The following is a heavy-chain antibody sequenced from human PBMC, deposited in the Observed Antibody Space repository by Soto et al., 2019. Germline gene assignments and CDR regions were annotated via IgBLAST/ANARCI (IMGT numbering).Heavy chain of an antibody. D-gene: IGHD3-10*01. V-gene: IGHV4-30-4*01. Sequence: PSETLSLTCTVSGGSISSGDYYWSWIRQPPGKGLEWIGYIYYSGSTYYNPSLKSRVTISVDTSKNQFSLKLSSVTAADTAVYYCARDGSGSYYNEDLMDNWFDPWGQGTLVTVSS. J-gene: IGHJ5*02. CDR2: IYYSGST. CDR3: ARDGSGSYYNEDLMDNWFDP. CDR1: GGSISSGDYY.